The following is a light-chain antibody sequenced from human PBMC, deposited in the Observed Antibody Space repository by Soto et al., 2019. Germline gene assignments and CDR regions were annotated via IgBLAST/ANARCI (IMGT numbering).Light chain of an antibody. CDR3: QKYNSYPFT. J-gene: IGKJ3*01. Sequence: DIQMTQSPSTLSESVGDRVTITCRASQSISSWLAWYQQKPGKAPKLLIYKASSLESGVPSRFSGSGSGTEFTLTISSLQPDDFATYYCQKYNSYPFTFGPGTKVDIK. V-gene: IGKV1-5*03. CDR1: QSISSW. CDR2: KAS.